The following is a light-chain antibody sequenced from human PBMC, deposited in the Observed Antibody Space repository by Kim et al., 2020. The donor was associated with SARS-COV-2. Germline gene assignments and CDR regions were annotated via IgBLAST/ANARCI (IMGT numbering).Light chain of an antibody. CDR2: GKN. CDR3: NSRGSNDNVL. Sequence: VALGQTVRITCQGDSLRSYYATWYQQKPGQAPTVVIYGKNNRPSGIPDRFSGSSSEDTASLTITGTQAGDEADYYCNSRGSNDNVLFGGGTQLTVL. CDR1: SLRSYY. J-gene: IGLJ2*01. V-gene: IGLV3-19*01.